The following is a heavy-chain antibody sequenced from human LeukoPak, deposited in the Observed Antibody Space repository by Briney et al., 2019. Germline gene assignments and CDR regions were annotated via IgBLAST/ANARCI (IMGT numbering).Heavy chain of an antibody. CDR1: GGTFSSYA. J-gene: IGHJ4*02. CDR2: IIPIFGTA. D-gene: IGHD6-6*01. V-gene: IGHV1-69*05. CDR3: ARSGSIAARFDY. Sequence: SVKVSCKASGGTFSSYAISWVRQAPGQGLEWLGRIIPIFGTANYAQKFQGRVTITTDESTSTAYMELSSLRSEDTAVYYCARSGSIAARFDYWGQGTLVTVSS.